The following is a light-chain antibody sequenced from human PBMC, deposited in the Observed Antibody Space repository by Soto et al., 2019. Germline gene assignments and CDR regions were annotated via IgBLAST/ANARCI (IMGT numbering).Light chain of an antibody. CDR3: SSYKRSRTYA. V-gene: IGLV2-14*03. J-gene: IGLJ1*01. Sequence: SVLPQPASVSGSPGHWITLSCPGTSSDVGGYNYVSWYQQHPGKVPTLMIHDVTNRPSGVSNRFSGSKSGNTASLTISGLQAEDEDDYYCSSYKRSRTYAFGPGTKVPVL. CDR2: DVT. CDR1: SSDVGGYNY.